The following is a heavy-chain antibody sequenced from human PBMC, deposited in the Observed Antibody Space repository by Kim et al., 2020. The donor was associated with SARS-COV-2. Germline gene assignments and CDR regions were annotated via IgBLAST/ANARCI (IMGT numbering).Heavy chain of an antibody. Sequence: AESVKGRLTISRANSKTTLYLQMNNLRAEDTAVYYCAPGGRLTTSKPFEYWGQGSLVTVSS. V-gene: IGHV3-23*01. J-gene: IGHJ4*02. CDR3: APGGRLTTSKPFEY. D-gene: IGHD4-17*01.